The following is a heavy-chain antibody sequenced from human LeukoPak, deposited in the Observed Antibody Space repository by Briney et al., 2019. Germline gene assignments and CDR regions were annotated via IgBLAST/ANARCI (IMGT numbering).Heavy chain of an antibody. D-gene: IGHD4-17*01. J-gene: IGHJ4*02. V-gene: IGHV4-59*01. CDR1: GGSISSNY. CDR2: IYYSGST. Sequence: PLETLSLTCTVSGGSISSNYWSWIRQPPGKGLEWIGYIYYSGSTNSNPSLKSRVTISVDTSKNQFSLNLSSVTAADTAVYYCARDRGYGDYLNYFDYWGQGTLVTVSS. CDR3: ARDRGYGDYLNYFDY.